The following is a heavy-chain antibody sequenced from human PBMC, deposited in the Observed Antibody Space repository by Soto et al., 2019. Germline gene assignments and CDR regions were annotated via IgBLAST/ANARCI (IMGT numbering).Heavy chain of an antibody. Sequence: ASVKASWKASDYTITSYGISWVQQAPRQGLEWMGWISAYNGNTYYEQKLQGRVTMTTDTSXSPAYMELRSLRSDDTAVYYFPRGPAGGHSDYWGQGTMVTVSS. CDR3: PRGPAGGHSDY. CDR2: ISAYNGNT. D-gene: IGHD2-21*01. J-gene: IGHJ4*02. V-gene: IGHV1-18*01. CDR1: DYTITSYG.